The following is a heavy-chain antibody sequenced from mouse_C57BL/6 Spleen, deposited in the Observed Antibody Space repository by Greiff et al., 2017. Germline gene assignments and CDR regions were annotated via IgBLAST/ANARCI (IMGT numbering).Heavy chain of an antibody. V-gene: IGHV1-15*01. Sequence: VQLQQSGAELVRPGASVTLSCKASGYTFTDYEMHWVKQTPVHGLEWIGAIDPETGGTAYNQKFKGKAILTADKSSSTAYMELRSLTSEDSAVYYCTRSYYYGSSRYWYFDVWGTGTTVTVSS. CDR1: GYTFTDYE. J-gene: IGHJ1*03. CDR2: IDPETGGT. D-gene: IGHD1-1*01. CDR3: TRSYYYGSSRYWYFDV.